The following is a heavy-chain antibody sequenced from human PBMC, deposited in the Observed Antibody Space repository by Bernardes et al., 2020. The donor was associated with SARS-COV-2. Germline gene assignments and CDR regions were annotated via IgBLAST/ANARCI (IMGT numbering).Heavy chain of an antibody. J-gene: IGHJ6*02. CDR3: ARDSPIWSGYYGYYGMDV. D-gene: IGHD3-3*01. CDR1: GGSISSGSYY. Sequence: SETLSLTCTVSGGSISSGSYYWSWIRQPAGKGLEWIGRIYTSGSTNYNPSLKSRVTISVDTSKNQFSLKLSSVTAADTAVYYCARDSPIWSGYYGYYGMDVWGQGTTVTVSS. CDR2: IYTSGST. V-gene: IGHV4-61*02.